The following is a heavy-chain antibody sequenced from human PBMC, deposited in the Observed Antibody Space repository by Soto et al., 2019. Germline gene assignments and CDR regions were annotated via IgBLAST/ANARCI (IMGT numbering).Heavy chain of an antibody. V-gene: IGHV5-51*01. Sequence: GESLKISCKGSGYSFTSYWIGWGRQMPWKGLEWMGIIYPGDSDTRYSPSFQGRVTISADKSISTAYLQWSSLKASDTAMYYCARGMKDTASRYYYGMDVWGQGTTVTVS. CDR2: IYPGDSDT. CDR3: ARGMKDTASRYYYGMDV. J-gene: IGHJ6*02. CDR1: GYSFTSYW. D-gene: IGHD5-18*01.